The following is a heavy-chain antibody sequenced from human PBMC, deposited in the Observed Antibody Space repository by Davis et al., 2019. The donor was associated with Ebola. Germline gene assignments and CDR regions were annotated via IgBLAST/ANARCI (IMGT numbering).Heavy chain of an antibody. CDR2: ISSSGSTI. Sequence: GESLKISCAASGFTFSSYEMNWVRQAPGKGLEWVSYISSSGSTIYYADSVKGRFTISRDNSKNTLYLQMNSLRAEDTAVYYCAKEANGGSYWRPTLVEYFQHWGQGTLVTVSS. CDR3: AKEANGGSYWRPTLVEYFQH. CDR1: GFTFSSYE. V-gene: IGHV3-48*03. D-gene: IGHD1-26*01. J-gene: IGHJ1*01.